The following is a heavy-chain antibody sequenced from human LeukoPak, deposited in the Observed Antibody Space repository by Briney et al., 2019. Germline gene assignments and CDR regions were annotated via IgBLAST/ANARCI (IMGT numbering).Heavy chain of an antibody. CDR1: GGSISSYY. CDR2: IYYSGST. CDR3: ARGYGLSYYDSSGYNDY. Sequence: SETLSLTCTVSGGSISSYYWSWIRQPPGKGLEWIGYIYYSGSTNYNPSLKSRVTISVDTSKNQFSLKLSSVTAADTAVYYCARGYGLSYYDSSGYNDYWGQGTLVTVSS. J-gene: IGHJ4*02. V-gene: IGHV4-59*12. D-gene: IGHD3-22*01.